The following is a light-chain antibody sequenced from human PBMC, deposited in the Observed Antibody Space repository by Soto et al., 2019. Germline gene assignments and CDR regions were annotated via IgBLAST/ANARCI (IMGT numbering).Light chain of an antibody. V-gene: IGLV2-23*02. CDR3: CSYAGTTTWV. CDR2: EVT. CDR1: SSDVGSHNF. J-gene: IGLJ2*01. Sequence: QSALTQPASVSGSPGQSITISCTGTSSDVGSHNFVSWYQQRPGKAPKLMIFEVTKRPSGVSSRFSASKSGNTASLTISGVQAEDEADYYCCSYAGTTTWVLGGGTKVTVL.